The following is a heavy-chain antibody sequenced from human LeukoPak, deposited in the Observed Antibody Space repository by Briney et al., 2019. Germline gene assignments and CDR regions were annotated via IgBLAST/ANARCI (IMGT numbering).Heavy chain of an antibody. CDR1: GYSISSSNW. V-gene: IGHV4-28*03. D-gene: IGHD3-9*01. CDR3: ARDRLERYFDWSYWYFDL. CDR2: IYYSGNT. Sequence: SETLSLTCAVSGYSISSSNWWGWIRQPPGKGLEWIGYIYYSGNTHYNPSLKSRVTMSVDTSKNQFSLNLSSVTAVDTAVYYCARDRLERYFDWSYWYFDLWGRGTLVTVSS. J-gene: IGHJ2*01.